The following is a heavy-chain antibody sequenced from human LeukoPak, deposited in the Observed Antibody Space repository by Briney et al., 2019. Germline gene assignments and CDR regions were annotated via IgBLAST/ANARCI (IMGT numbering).Heavy chain of an antibody. J-gene: IGHJ4*02. Sequence: PGGSLRLSCAASGFTFSSYSMNWVRQAPGKGLEWVSSISSSSSYIYYADSVKGRFTISRDNAKNSLYLQMNSLRAEDTAVYYCARPHTGLRYFDWLIDYRGQGTLVTVSS. CDR3: ARPHTGLRYFDWLIDY. CDR2: ISSSSSYI. CDR1: GFTFSSYS. D-gene: IGHD3-9*01. V-gene: IGHV3-21*01.